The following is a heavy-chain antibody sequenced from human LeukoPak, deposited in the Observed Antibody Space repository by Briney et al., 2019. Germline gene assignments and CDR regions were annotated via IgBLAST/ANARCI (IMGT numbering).Heavy chain of an antibody. Sequence: GGSLRLSCAPSGFTFSDHYMDWVRQAPGKGLEWVGRTRNKAETYTTEYAASVKGRFIISRDFSRNSLYLQMNTLKIEDTAVYYCAGDYYGSGSYYWGQGTLVTVSS. CDR3: AGDYYGSGSYY. D-gene: IGHD3-10*01. CDR2: TRNKAETYTT. CDR1: GFTFSDHY. V-gene: IGHV3-72*01. J-gene: IGHJ4*02.